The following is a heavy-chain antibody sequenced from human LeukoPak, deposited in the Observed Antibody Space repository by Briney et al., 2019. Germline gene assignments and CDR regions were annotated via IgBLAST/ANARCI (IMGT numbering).Heavy chain of an antibody. CDR3: ARGGNCSSTSCQTYYYYGMDV. CDR2: IIPIFGIA. CDR1: GGTFSSYA. Sequence: GASVKVSCKASGGTFSSYAISWVRQAPGQGLEWMGRIIPIFGIANYAQKFQGRVTITADKSTSTAYMELSSLRSEDTAVYYCARGGNCSSTSCQTYYYYGMDVRGQGTTVTVSS. D-gene: IGHD2-2*01. J-gene: IGHJ6*02. V-gene: IGHV1-69*04.